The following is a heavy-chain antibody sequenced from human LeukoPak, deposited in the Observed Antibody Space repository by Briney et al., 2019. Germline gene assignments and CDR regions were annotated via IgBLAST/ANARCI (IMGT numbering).Heavy chain of an antibody. CDR3: ARARRGYSYGLDY. CDR1: GFTFSSYA. D-gene: IGHD5-18*01. J-gene: IGHJ4*02. V-gene: IGHV3-30*04. CDR2: ISYDGSNK. Sequence: GRSLRLSCAASGFTFSSYAIHWVRQAPGKGLEWVAVISYDGSNKYYADSVKGRFTISRDNSKNTLYLQMNSLRAEDTAVYYCARARRGYSYGLDYWGQGTLVTVSS.